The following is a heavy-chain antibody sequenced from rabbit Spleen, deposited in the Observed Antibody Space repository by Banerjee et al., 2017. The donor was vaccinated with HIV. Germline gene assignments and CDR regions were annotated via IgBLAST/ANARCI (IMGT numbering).Heavy chain of an antibody. V-gene: IGHV1S40*01. CDR3: ARDLVTAIGWNFAL. CDR1: GFSFSSSDY. CDR2: INAITGRA. J-gene: IGHJ4*01. Sequence: QSLEESGGDLVKPGASLTLTCTASGFSFSSSDYMCWVRQAPGKGLQWIACINAITGRAVYASWVSGRFIMSRTSSTTVTLQMTSLTAADTATYFCARDLVTAIGWNFALWGPGTLVTVS. D-gene: IGHD7-1*01.